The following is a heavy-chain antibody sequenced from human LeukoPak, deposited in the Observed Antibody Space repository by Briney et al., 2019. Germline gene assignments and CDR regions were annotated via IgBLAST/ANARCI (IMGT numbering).Heavy chain of an antibody. Sequence: GGSLRLSCAASGFTFSSYGMSWVRQAPGKGLEWVSAISGSGGSTYYGASVKGRFTISRDNSKNTLHLQMNSLRAEDTAVYFCAKDVVGQQWPENYWGQGTLVTVSS. CDR3: AKDVVGQQWPENY. V-gene: IGHV3-23*01. D-gene: IGHD6-19*01. CDR2: ISGSGGST. CDR1: GFTFSSYG. J-gene: IGHJ4*02.